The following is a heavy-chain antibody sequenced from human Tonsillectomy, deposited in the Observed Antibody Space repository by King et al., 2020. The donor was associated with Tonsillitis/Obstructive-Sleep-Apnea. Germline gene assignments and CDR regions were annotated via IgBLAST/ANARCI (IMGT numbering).Heavy chain of an antibody. CDR2: ISHDGSNK. J-gene: IGHJ6*03. Sequence: VQLVESGGGVVQPGRSLRLSCAASGFAFSTYGTHWVRQAPGKGPEWVAVISHDGSNKYYADSVKGRFTISRDNSKNTLFLQMNSLRDEGTAVYYCATCLYNDFWNPMDVWGTGTTVIVSS. V-gene: IGHV3-30*03. CDR3: ATCLYNDFWNPMDV. CDR1: GFAFSTYG. D-gene: IGHD3-3*01.